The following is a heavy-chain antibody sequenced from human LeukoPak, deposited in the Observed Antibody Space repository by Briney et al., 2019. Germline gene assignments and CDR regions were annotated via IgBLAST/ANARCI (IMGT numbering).Heavy chain of an antibody. V-gene: IGHV1-2*02. CDR2: INPNSGGT. CDR1: GYTFTGYY. CDR3: ARVPVVVPAAILDY. Sequence: ASVKVSCKASGYTFTGYYMHWVRRAPGPGLEWMGWINPNSGGTNYAQKFQGRVTMTRDTSISTTYMELSVLRFDEAAVYYCARVPVVVPAAILDYWGQGTLVTGSS. D-gene: IGHD2-2*02. J-gene: IGHJ4*02.